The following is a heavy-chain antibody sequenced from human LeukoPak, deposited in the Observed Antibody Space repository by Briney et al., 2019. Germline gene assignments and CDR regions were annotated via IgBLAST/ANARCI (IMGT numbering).Heavy chain of an antibody. Sequence: SETLSLTCAVSAGSISSSNWWSWVRQPPGKGLEWIGEIYHSGSTNYNPSLKSRVTISVDTSKNQFSLKLSSVTAADTAVYYCARGGVRGVTYYFDYWGQGTLVTVSS. J-gene: IGHJ4*02. CDR1: AGSISSSNW. CDR2: IYHSGST. CDR3: ARGGVRGVTYYFDY. D-gene: IGHD3-10*01. V-gene: IGHV4-4*02.